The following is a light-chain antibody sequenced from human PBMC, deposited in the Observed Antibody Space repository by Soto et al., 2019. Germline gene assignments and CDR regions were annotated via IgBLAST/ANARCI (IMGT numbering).Light chain of an antibody. CDR1: QGINNL. Sequence: ASVGDRVTITCRASQGINNLLGWYQQGPGKAPKRLIYAASNLEGGVPSRFSGSGSGTEFTLTISSLQSEDFATYYCLQHDTYPFTFGPGTKVDVK. V-gene: IGKV1-17*01. CDR2: AAS. CDR3: LQHDTYPFT. J-gene: IGKJ3*01.